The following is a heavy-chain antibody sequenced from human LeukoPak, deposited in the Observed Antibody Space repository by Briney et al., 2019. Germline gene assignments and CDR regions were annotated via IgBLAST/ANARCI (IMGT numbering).Heavy chain of an antibody. V-gene: IGHV3-21*01. Sequence: GGSLRLSCAASGFTFSTYSMNWVRQAPGKGLEWVSSISSSSTYIYYADSVKGRFTISRDNAKNSLYLQMNSLRAEDTAVYYCARRGRDGYNIFDYWGQGTLVTVSS. J-gene: IGHJ4*02. CDR1: GFTFSTYS. CDR3: ARRGRDGYNIFDY. D-gene: IGHD5-24*01. CDR2: ISSSSTYI.